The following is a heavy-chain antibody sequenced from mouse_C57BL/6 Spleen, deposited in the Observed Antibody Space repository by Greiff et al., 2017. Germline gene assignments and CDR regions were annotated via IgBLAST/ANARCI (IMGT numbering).Heavy chain of an antibody. J-gene: IGHJ1*03. Sequence: QVQLQQSGPELVKPGASVKISCKASGYAFSSSWMNWVKQRPGKGLEWIGRIYPGDGDTNYNGKFKGKATLTAAKSSSTAYMQLSSLTSEDSAVYFCARSPTDWYFDVWGTGTTVTVSS. CDR2: IYPGDGDT. CDR1: GYAFSSSW. CDR3: ARSPTDWYFDV. V-gene: IGHV1-82*01.